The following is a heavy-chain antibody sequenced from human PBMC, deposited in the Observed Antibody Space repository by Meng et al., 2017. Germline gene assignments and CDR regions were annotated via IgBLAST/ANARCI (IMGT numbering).Heavy chain of an antibody. J-gene: IGHJ4*02. D-gene: IGHD3-9*01. V-gene: IGHV1-2*06. CDR3: ARDDYDILTGYYRTLDY. Sequence: GGSLRLSCKASGYTFTGYYMHWVRQAPGQGLEWMGRINPNSGGTNYAQKFQGRVTMTRDTSISTAYMELSRLRSDDTAVYYCARDDYDILTGYYRTLDYWGQGTLVTVSS. CDR1: GYTFTGYY. CDR2: INPNSGGT.